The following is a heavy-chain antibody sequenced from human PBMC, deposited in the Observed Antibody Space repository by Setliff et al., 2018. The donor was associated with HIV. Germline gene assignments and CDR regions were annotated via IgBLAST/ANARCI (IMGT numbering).Heavy chain of an antibody. CDR3: ARAGSGSYYNAPHY. Sequence: ASVKVSCKVSGYTLSELSIHWVRQAPGKGLEWMGGLEPEDNEILYAQKFQGRVTLTADTSSDTAYMELRSLESEDTGMYYCARAGSGSYYNAPHYWGQGTLVTVSS. CDR1: GYTLSELS. V-gene: IGHV1-24*01. D-gene: IGHD3-10*01. J-gene: IGHJ4*02. CDR2: LEPEDNEI.